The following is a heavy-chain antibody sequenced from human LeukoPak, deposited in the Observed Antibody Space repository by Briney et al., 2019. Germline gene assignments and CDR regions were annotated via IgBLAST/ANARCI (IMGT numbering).Heavy chain of an antibody. CDR2: IKQDGSEK. CDR1: GFTFSSYW. Sequence: GSLRLSCAASGFTFSSYWMSWVRQAPGKGLEWVANIKQDGSEKYYVDSVKGRFTISRDNAKNSLYLQMNSLRAEDTAVYYCARVGPLLWFGESPGYYYYGMDVWGKGTRSPSPQ. D-gene: IGHD3-10*01. V-gene: IGHV3-7*03. J-gene: IGHJ6*04. CDR3: ARVGPLLWFGESPGYYYYGMDV.